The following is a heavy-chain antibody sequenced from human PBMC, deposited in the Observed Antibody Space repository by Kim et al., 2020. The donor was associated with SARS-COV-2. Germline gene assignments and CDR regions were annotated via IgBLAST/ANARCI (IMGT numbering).Heavy chain of an antibody. D-gene: IGHD6-6*01. CDR2: IYYSGST. CDR1: GGSISSSSYY. J-gene: IGHJ4*02. Sequence: SETLSLTCTVSGGSISSSSYYWGWIRQPPGKGLEWIGSIYYSGSTYYNPSLKSRVTISVDTSKNQFSLKLSSVTAADTAVYYCARHGDSSSSLPLDYWGQGTLVTVSS. V-gene: IGHV4-39*01. CDR3: ARHGDSSSSLPLDY.